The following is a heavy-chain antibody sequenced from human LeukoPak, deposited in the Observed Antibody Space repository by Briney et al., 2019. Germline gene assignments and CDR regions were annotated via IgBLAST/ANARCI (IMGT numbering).Heavy chain of an antibody. CDR3: ATVDWYFDL. V-gene: IGHV3-15*01. J-gene: IGHJ2*01. CDR1: GFTFKNNW. Sequence: GGTLRLSCAAAGFTFKNNWMSWGRQAPGKGLEWVGLIRSQVDGGTPDYAAPVKGRFTISRDDSKNTLYLQMSSLKTEDTAVYYCATVDWYFDLWGLGTLVSVSA. CDR2: IRSQVDGGTP.